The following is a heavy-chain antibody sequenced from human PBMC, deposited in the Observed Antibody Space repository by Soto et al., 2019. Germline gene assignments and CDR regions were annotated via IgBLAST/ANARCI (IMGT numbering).Heavy chain of an antibody. CDR3: ARFTVATHFDGY. J-gene: IGHJ4*02. D-gene: IGHD5-12*01. Sequence: PSETLSLTCTVSGGSIGSGVYYWTWIRQPPGKGLEWIAYIHYSGNTYYNPSLRSRVTISVDTSENQFSLNLSSVTATDTAVYYCARFTVATHFDGYWGQGTLVTVSS. CDR2: IHYSGNT. V-gene: IGHV4-30-4*01. CDR1: GGSIGSGVYY.